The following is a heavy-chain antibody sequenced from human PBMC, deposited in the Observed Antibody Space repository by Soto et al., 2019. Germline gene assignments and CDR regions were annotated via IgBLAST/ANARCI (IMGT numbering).Heavy chain of an antibody. J-gene: IGHJ5*02. V-gene: IGHV1-3*01. CDR3: ARGRGAILGVVTRKNWFDP. D-gene: IGHD3-3*01. Sequence: ASVKVSCKASGYTFTSYAMHWVRQAPGQRLEWMGWINAGNGNTKYSQKFQGRVTITRDTSASTAYMELSSLRSEDTAVYYCARGRGAILGVVTRKNWFDPWGQGTLVTVSS. CDR2: INAGNGNT. CDR1: GYTFTSYA.